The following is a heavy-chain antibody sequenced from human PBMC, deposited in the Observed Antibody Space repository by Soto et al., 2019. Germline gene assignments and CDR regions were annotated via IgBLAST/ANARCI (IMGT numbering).Heavy chain of an antibody. V-gene: IGHV3-23*01. J-gene: IGHJ4*02. CDR2: ISASGNLI. D-gene: IGHD6-13*01. CDR1: GFIFSNHA. Sequence: HPGGSLRLSCAASGFIFSNHAMSWVRQAPGKGLEWVSGISASGNLIYYADSVKGRLNMSRDNSKNTLYLQMNSLRAEDTAVYFCAKRQGIGSAAKNFDFWGQGTLVTVSS. CDR3: AKRQGIGSAAKNFDF.